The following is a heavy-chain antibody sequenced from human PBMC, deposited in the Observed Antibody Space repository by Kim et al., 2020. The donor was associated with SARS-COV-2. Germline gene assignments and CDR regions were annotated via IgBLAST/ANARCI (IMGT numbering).Heavy chain of an antibody. V-gene: IGHV4-59*11. CDR3: ARLSPNSPYPFDH. J-gene: IGHJ4*02. Sequence: SETLSLTCTVSGAPISDLYWAWIRQSPGKGLEWIAYMRYNGGPTPNPSLKSRVTMSIDASKRQFSLKLTYVTAADTAVYYCARLSPNSPYPFDHWGQGALVSVYS. CDR1: GAPISDLY. D-gene: IGHD1-26*01. CDR2: MRYNGGP.